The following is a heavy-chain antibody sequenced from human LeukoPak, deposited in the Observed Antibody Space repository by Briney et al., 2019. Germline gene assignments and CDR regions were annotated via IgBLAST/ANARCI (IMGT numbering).Heavy chain of an antibody. V-gene: IGHV3-23*01. CDR3: AKWGDYDVLTGYYDPDY. J-gene: IGHJ4*02. CDR2: ISGSGGGT. CDR1: GFTFSGYA. D-gene: IGHD3-9*01. Sequence: GGSLRLSCAASGFTFSGYAMSWVRQAPGKGLEWVSAISGSGGGTYYADSVKGRFTISRDNSKNTLYLQMNSLRAEDTAVYYCAKWGDYDVLTGYYDPDYWGQGTLVTVSS.